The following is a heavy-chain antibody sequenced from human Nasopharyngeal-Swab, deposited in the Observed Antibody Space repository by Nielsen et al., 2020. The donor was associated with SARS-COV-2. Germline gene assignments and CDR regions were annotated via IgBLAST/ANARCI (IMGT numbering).Heavy chain of an antibody. CDR1: GGSISSSSYY. V-gene: IGHV4-39*01. CDR3: ARHVPAILWFGVQSYYGMDV. D-gene: IGHD3-10*01. Sequence: SETLSLTCTVSGGSISSSSYYWGWIRQPSGKGLEWIGSIYYSGSTYYNPSLKSRVTISVDTSKNQFSLKLSSVTAADTAVYYCARHVPAILWFGVQSYYGMDVWGQGTTVTVSS. CDR2: IYYSGST. J-gene: IGHJ6*02.